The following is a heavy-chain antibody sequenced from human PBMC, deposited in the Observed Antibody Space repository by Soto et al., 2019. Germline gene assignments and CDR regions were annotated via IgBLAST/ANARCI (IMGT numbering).Heavy chain of an antibody. J-gene: IGHJ5*02. V-gene: IGHV1-2*04. CDR1: GYTFIGYY. CDR3: AKARGVSSARLITRFAP. Sequence: QVQLIQSGAEARKHVASVKVSCKASGYTFIGYYIHWIRQAPGQGVEWLGYINPQTADTTYAPKCKGSVTVTKDTTTSTTDMERKTLKPDDTADYYWAKARGVSSARLITRFAPVGQGTLVSVSS. D-gene: IGHD3-10*01. CDR2: INPQTADT.